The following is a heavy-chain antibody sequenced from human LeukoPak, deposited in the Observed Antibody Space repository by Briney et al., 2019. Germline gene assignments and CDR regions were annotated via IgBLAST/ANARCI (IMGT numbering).Heavy chain of an antibody. J-gene: IGHJ5*02. D-gene: IGHD3-3*01. V-gene: IGHV4-30-2*01. CDR1: GGSISSGGYY. Sequence: SQTLSLTCTVSGGSISSGGYYWSWIRQHPGKGLEWIGYIYHSGSTYYNPSLKSRVTISVDRSKNQFSLKLSSVTAADTAVYYCARVVREDDFWSGSFYDWFDPWGQGTLVTVSS. CDR2: IYHSGST. CDR3: ARVVREDDFWSGSFYDWFDP.